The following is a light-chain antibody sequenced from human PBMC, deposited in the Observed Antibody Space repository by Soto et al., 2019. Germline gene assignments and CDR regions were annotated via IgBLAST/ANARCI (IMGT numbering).Light chain of an antibody. CDR2: DAS. V-gene: IGKV1-5*01. CDR3: QQYNSFPT. J-gene: IGKJ5*01. Sequence: DIQMTQSPSTLSASVGDRVTITCRASQSISFWLAWYQQKPGKAPKLLIYDASSLESGVPSRFSGSRSGTQFTLTINSLQPDDFATYYCQQYNSFPTFGQGTRLEMK. CDR1: QSISFW.